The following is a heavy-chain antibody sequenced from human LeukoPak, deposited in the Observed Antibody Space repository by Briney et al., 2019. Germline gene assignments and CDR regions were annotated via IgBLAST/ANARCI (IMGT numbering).Heavy chain of an antibody. CDR1: GYTFTGYY. V-gene: IGHV1-2*02. D-gene: IGHD3-10*01. CDR3: ARDLMVRGGMDV. J-gene: IGHJ6*04. Sequence: ASVKVSCKASGYTFTGYYIHWVRQAPGQGLEWMGWINPNSGGSNFAEKFQDRVTMTRGTSISTAYMEVSSLRSDDTAVYYCARDLMVRGGMDVWGKGTTVTISS. CDR2: INPNSGGS.